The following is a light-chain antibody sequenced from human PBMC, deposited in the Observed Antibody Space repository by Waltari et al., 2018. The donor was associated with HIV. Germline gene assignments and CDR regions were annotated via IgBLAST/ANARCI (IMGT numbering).Light chain of an antibody. CDR1: QSVSSY. Sequence: ELVLKQSPATLSFSPGERATLSCRASQSVSSYLAWYQQKPGQPPRLLIYDASNRATGIPARFSGSGSGTDFTLTITSLEPEDFAVYYCQQRANWPLTFGGGTKVEIK. CDR3: QQRANWPLT. J-gene: IGKJ4*01. CDR2: DAS. V-gene: IGKV3-11*01.